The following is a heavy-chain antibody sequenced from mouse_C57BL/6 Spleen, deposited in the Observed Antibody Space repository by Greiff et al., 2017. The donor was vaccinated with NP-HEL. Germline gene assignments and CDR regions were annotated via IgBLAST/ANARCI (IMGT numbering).Heavy chain of an antibody. CDR3: ARSVILYYGSSYAMDY. J-gene: IGHJ4*01. D-gene: IGHD1-1*01. V-gene: IGHV1-53*01. CDR1: GYTFTSYW. Sequence: QVQLKQPGTELVKPGASVKLSCKASGYTFTSYWMHWVKQRPGQGLEWIGNINPSNGGTNYNEKFKSKATLTVDKSSSTAYMQLSSLTSEDSAVYYCARSVILYYGSSYAMDYWGQGTSVTVSS. CDR2: INPSNGGT.